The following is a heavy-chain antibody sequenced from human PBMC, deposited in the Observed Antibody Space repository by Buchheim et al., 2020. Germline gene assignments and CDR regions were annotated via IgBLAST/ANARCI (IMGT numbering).Heavy chain of an antibody. Sequence: QVQLVESGGGVVQPGRSLRLSCAASGSTFSSYGMHWVRQAPGKGLEWVAVISYDGSNKYYADSVTGRFTISRDNSKNKLYLQMNSLRAEDTAVYYCAKDGLWFGELGGMDVWGQGTT. J-gene: IGHJ6*02. D-gene: IGHD3-10*01. V-gene: IGHV3-30*18. CDR3: AKDGLWFGELGGMDV. CDR1: GSTFSSYG. CDR2: ISYDGSNK.